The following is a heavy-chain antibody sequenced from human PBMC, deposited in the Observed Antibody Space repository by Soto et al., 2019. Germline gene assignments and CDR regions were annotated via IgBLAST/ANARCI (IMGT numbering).Heavy chain of an antibody. Sequence: PGGSLRLSCAASGFTFSSYRMNWVRQAPGKGLEWVANIKQDGSEKYYVDSVKGRFTISRDNAKNSLYLLMNSLRAEDTAVYYCAREVLGYTSTWDVGWFDPWGQGTLVTVSS. CDR2: IKQDGSEK. J-gene: IGHJ5*02. D-gene: IGHD6-13*01. CDR3: AREVLGYTSTWDVGWFDP. V-gene: IGHV3-7*03. CDR1: GFTFSSYR.